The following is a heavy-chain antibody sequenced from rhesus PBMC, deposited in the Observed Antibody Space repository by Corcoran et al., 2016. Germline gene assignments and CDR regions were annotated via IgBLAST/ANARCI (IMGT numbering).Heavy chain of an antibody. V-gene: IGHV4-169*01. CDR2: IYGSGSST. D-gene: IGHD6S26*01. CDR3: AGPYSSGWSFFDY. Sequence: QLQLQESGPGLVKPSETLSVTCAVSGGSISSSYWSWIRQAPGKGLEWIGYIYGSGSSTNSNPSLKSRVTRSVDTSKNQLSLKLSSVTAADTAVYYCAGPYSSGWSFFDYWGQGVLVTVSS. J-gene: IGHJ4*01. CDR1: GGSISSSY.